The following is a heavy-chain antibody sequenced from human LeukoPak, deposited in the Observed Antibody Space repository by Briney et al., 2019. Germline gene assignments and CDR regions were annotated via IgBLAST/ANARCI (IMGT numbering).Heavy chain of an antibody. CDR3: ARGGTTVTTPFTFFGP. D-gene: IGHD4-17*01. Sequence: GGSLRLSCAASGFTFSSYSMNWVRQAPGKGLEWVSYISSSSSTIYYADSVKGRFTISRDNAKNSQYLQMNSLRAEDTAVYYCARGGTTVTTPFTFFGPWGQGTLVTVSS. J-gene: IGHJ5*02. V-gene: IGHV3-48*01. CDR2: ISSSSSTI. CDR1: GFTFSSYS.